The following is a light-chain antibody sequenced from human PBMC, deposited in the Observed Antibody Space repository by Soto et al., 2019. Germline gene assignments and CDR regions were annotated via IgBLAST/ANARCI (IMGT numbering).Light chain of an antibody. J-gene: IGKJ4*01. CDR2: DTS. CDR3: QQYNEWPLT. V-gene: IGKV3-15*01. CDR1: QSIYEK. Sequence: EIVMTQSPATLSVSPGERVTLSCRASQSIYEKLAWYQQKPGQTPRLVIYDTSTRATGTPGSFSGSGSGTEFTHTISSLQSEDFAVYYCQQYNEWPLTFGGGTKVDIK.